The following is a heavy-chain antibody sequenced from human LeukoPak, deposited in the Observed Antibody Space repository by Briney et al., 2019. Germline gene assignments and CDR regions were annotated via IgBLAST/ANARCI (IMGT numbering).Heavy chain of an antibody. Sequence: SETLSLTCAVYGGSFSGYYWSWIRQPLGKGLEWIGEINHSGSTNYNPSLKSRVTISVDTSKNQFSLKLSSVTAADTAVYYCARLSLTRVVPAAIGYWGQGTLVTVSS. CDR2: INHSGST. V-gene: IGHV4-34*01. J-gene: IGHJ4*02. CDR1: GGSFSGYY. CDR3: ARLSLTRVVPAAIGY. D-gene: IGHD2-2*01.